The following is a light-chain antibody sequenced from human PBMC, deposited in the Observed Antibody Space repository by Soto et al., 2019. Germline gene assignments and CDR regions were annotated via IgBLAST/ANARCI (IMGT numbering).Light chain of an antibody. Sequence: QSALTQPASVSGSPGQSITISCTGTSSDVGDYDYVSWYQQHPGKAPKLMIHEVRNRPSGVSNRFSGSKSGNTASLTISGLQAEDEADYYCSSYTSSNTWVFGRGTKVTVL. CDR3: SSYTSSNTWV. J-gene: IGLJ3*02. V-gene: IGLV2-14*01. CDR2: EVR. CDR1: SSDVGDYDY.